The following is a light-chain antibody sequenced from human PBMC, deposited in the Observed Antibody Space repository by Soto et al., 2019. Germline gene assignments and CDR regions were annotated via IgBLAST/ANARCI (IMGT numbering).Light chain of an antibody. CDR3: QQVESYPST. CDR1: QDITNF. V-gene: IGKV1-9*01. J-gene: IGKJ4*01. CDR2: VAS. Sequence: DIQRTQSPSSLSASLGDGVTITCRASQDITNFLAWYQQKPGKAPKLLIYVASTLQSGVPSRFSGSGSGTDFTLTISSLQPEDFATYFCQQVESYPSTFGGGTKVDIK.